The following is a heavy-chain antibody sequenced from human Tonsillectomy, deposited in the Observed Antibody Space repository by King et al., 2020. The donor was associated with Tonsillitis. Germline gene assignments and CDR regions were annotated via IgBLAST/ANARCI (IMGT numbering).Heavy chain of an antibody. CDR2: INPSAAST. CDR1: GYTFSIYY. J-gene: IGHJ3*02. D-gene: IGHD3-22*01. Sequence: QVQLVESGAEVKKPGASVTVSCKASGYTFSIYYIHWVRQAPGQGLEWMGIINPSAASTSYPQKFLGRVTMTSDTSTSIVYMELSSLRSEDTAVYYCARGQFYYDRSGYHDAFDIWGPGTMVTVSS. CDR3: ARGQFYYDRSGYHDAFDI. V-gene: IGHV1-46*01.